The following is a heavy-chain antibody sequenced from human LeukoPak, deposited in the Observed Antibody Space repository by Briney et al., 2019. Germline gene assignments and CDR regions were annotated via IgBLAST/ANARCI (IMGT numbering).Heavy chain of an antibody. Sequence: PGGSLRLSCAASGFTFSNYGMHWVRQAPGKGLEWVAVISYDGSNKYYADSVKGRFTISRDKSKNTVYLQMDTLRAEDTAVYYCAKGKTFYYDYDYWGQGTLVTVSS. D-gene: IGHD3-3*01. CDR1: GFTFSNYG. CDR3: AKGKTFYYDYDY. CDR2: ISYDGSNK. J-gene: IGHJ4*02. V-gene: IGHV3-30*18.